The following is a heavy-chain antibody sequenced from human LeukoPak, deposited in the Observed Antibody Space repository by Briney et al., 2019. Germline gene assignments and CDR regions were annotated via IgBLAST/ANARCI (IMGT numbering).Heavy chain of an antibody. Sequence: GGSLRLSCTASGFTFGDYAMSWVRQAPGKGLEWVGFIRSKAYGGTTEYAASVKGRFTISRDDSKSIAYLQMNSLKTEDTAVYYCTIEDGQGGENWFDPWGQGTLVTVSS. V-gene: IGHV3-49*04. CDR2: IRSKAYGGTT. J-gene: IGHJ5*02. CDR3: TIEDGQGGENWFDP. CDR1: GFTFGDYA. D-gene: IGHD2-8*01.